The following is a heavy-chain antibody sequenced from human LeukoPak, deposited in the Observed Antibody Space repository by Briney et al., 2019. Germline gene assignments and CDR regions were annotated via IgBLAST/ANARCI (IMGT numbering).Heavy chain of an antibody. D-gene: IGHD3-10*01. CDR2: ISSSSYI. J-gene: IGHJ4*02. CDR1: GFTFSSYS. V-gene: IGHV3-21*01. Sequence: GGSLRLFCAASGFTFSSYSMNWVRQAPGKGLEWVSSISSSSYIYYSDSVPGRFTISRDNAKNSLYLQMNSLRAEDTAVYFCARATNRVRGDCYFDYWGQGTLVTVSS. CDR3: ARATNRVRGDCYFDY.